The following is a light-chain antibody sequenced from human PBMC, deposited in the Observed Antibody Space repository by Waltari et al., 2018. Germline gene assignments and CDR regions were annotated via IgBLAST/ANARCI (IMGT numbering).Light chain of an antibody. J-gene: IGLJ3*02. CDR1: SSNIGRNT. V-gene: IGLV1-44*01. CDR3: AAWDDTLKGL. Sequence: QSVLTQPPSASGAPGQRVTSTCSIGSSNIGRNTVNWYQQFPGTAPKLLMFNDDPRASGVPGRFSGSRSVTSASLAISGLQSEDEATYYCAAWDDTLKGLFGGGTTLTVL. CDR2: NDD.